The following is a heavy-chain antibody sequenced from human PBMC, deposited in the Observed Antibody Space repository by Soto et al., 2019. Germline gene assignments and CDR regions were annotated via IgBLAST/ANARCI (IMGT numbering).Heavy chain of an antibody. D-gene: IGHD1-1*01. V-gene: IGHV1-69*13. Sequence: GASVKVSCKASGGTFSSYAISWVRQAPGQGLEWMGGIIPIFGTANYAQKFQGRVTITADESTSTAYMELSSLRSEDTAVYYCARDSRLERSRNYYSMDVWGQGTTVTVSS. CDR1: GGTFSSYA. CDR2: IIPIFGTA. J-gene: IGHJ6*02. CDR3: ARDSRLERSRNYYSMDV.